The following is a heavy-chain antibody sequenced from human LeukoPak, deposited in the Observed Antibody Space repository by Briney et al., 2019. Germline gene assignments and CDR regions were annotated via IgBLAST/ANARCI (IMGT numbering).Heavy chain of an antibody. V-gene: IGHV1-2*02. J-gene: IGHJ6*03. Sequence: GASVKVSCKASGYTFTGYYMHWVRQAPGQGLEWMGWINPNSGGTNYAQKFQGRVTMTRDASISTAYMELSRLRSDDTAVYYCARAGIHYYYYMDVWGKGTTVTVSS. CDR3: ARAGIHYYYYMDV. D-gene: IGHD3-10*01. CDR2: INPNSGGT. CDR1: GYTFTGYY.